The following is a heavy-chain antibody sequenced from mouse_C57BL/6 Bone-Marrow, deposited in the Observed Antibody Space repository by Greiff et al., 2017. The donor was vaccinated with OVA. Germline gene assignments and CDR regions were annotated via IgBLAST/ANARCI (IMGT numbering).Heavy chain of an antibody. CDR2: IYPGDGDT. V-gene: IGHV1-82*01. CDR1: GYAFSSSW. J-gene: IGHJ2*01. CDR3: AIYYFDY. Sequence: VQLQQSGPELVKPGASVKISCKASGYAFSSSWMNWVKQRPGKGLEWIGRIYPGDGDTNYNGKFKGKATLTADKSSSTAYMQLSSLTSEDSAVYFCAIYYFDYCGQGTTLTVSS.